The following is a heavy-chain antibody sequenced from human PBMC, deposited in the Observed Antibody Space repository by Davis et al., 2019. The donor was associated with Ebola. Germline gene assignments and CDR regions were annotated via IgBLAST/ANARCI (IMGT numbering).Heavy chain of an antibody. J-gene: IGHJ5*02. CDR2: IRSKADNYAT. CDR3: TRQPIGSPRLDP. Sequence: GGSLRLSCAASGFIFSDLAIHWVRQASGKGLEWVGRIRSKADNYATGYLASVKGRFIVSRDDSKNTAYLQMNSLKIEDTAVYYCTRQPIGSPRLDPWGQGTRVTVSS. D-gene: IGHD5/OR15-5a*01. V-gene: IGHV3-73*01. CDR1: GFIFSDLA.